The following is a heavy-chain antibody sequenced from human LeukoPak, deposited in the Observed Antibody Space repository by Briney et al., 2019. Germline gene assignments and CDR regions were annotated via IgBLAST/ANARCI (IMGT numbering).Heavy chain of an antibody. V-gene: IGHV4-59*11. CDR2: TSGSI. J-gene: IGHJ6*03. Sequence: SETLSLTCAVSGASISSHYWSWIRQPPGKGLEWIGYTSGSISDNPSLKSRVAVSVDPSQNQVSLSLTSVTAADTAVYYCARVLAILGLDTTDFYMDVWGKGTTVTVSS. CDR3: ARVLAILGLDTTDFYMDV. CDR1: GASISSHY. D-gene: IGHD3/OR15-3a*01.